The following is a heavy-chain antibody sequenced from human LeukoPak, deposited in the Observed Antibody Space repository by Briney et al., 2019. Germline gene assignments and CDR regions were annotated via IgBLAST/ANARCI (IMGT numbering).Heavy chain of an antibody. CDR3: ARDCSSGNCRGALDY. V-gene: IGHV3-64*01. CDR1: GFSLRKHP. CDR2: ISGDGGTT. D-gene: IGHD3-22*01. J-gene: IGHJ4*02. Sequence: GGSLRLSCAASGFSLRKHPMHWVRQAPGRGLEFVSAISGDGGTTFYASSVKGRFTISRDNSKNMVVLQMGSLRTDDMGVYFCARDCSSGNCRGALDYWGQGALVTVSS.